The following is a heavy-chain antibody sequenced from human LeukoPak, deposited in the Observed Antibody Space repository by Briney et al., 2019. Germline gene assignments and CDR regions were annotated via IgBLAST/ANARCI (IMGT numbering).Heavy chain of an antibody. D-gene: IGHD3-10*01. CDR1: GYTFTAYY. Sequence: ASVKVSCKASGYTFTAYYMHWVRQAPGQGLEWMGWISAYNVNTNYAQKLQGRVTMTTDTSTSTAYMELRSLRSDDTAVYYCARGDTMVRGALDYWGQGTLVTVSS. CDR2: ISAYNVNT. CDR3: ARGDTMVRGALDY. J-gene: IGHJ4*02. V-gene: IGHV1-18*04.